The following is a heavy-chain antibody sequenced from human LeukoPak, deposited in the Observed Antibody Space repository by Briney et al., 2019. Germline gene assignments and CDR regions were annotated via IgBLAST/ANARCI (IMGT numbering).Heavy chain of an antibody. CDR2: IKSKTDGGTT. CDR1: GFTFSSYW. J-gene: IGHJ4*02. D-gene: IGHD6-13*01. V-gene: IGHV3-15*01. Sequence: GGSLRHSCAASGFTFSSYWMSWVRQAPGKGLEWVGRIKSKTDGGTTDYAAPVKGRFTISRDDSKNTLYLQMNSLKTEDTAVYYCTTDLAGIIDYWGQGTLVTVSS. CDR3: TTDLAGIIDY.